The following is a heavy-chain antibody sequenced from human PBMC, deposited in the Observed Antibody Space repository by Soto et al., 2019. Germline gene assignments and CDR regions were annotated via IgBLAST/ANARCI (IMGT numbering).Heavy chain of an antibody. CDR1: GFTFSSYG. V-gene: IGHV3-30*18. CDR2: ISYDEGNK. D-gene: IGHD3-9*01. Sequence: GGSLRLSCAVSGFTFSSYGMHWVRQAPGKGLEWVAVISYDEGNKYYADSVKGRFTISRDNSKNTLYLQMNSLRAEDTAVYYCAKDVIVYDILTGPQNWFDPWGQGTLVTVSS. J-gene: IGHJ5*02. CDR3: AKDVIVYDILTGPQNWFDP.